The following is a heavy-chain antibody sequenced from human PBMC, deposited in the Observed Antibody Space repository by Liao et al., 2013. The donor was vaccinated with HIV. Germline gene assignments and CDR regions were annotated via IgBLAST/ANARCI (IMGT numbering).Heavy chain of an antibody. CDR1: GGSMSDYY. D-gene: IGHD3-3*01. V-gene: IGHV4-4*07. CDR2: IYTSGNT. CDR3: ATRITISGVAIPHALDV. J-gene: IGHJ3*01. Sequence: VQLQESGPGLVKPSEVLSLTCTVSGGSMSDYYWNWIRQPAGRGLEWIGRIYTSGNTNYNPSLKSRVTMSVDTSKNQFSLKLTSVTAADTAVYYCATRITISGVAIPHALDVWAKGQWSPSL.